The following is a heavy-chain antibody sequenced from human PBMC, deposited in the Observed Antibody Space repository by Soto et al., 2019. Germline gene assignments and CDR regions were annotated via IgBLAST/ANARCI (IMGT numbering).Heavy chain of an antibody. D-gene: IGHD6-6*01. CDR3: AGDRLAARYYYNGLDV. V-gene: IGHV4-31*03. CDR1: GGSISSGGYY. CDR2: IYYSGST. Sequence: LSLTCTVSGGSISSGGYYWSWIRQHPGKGLEWIGYIYYSGSTYYNPSLKSRVTISVDTSKNQFSLKLSSVTAADTAVYYCAGDRLAARYYYNGLDVWGQGTTVTVSS. J-gene: IGHJ6*02.